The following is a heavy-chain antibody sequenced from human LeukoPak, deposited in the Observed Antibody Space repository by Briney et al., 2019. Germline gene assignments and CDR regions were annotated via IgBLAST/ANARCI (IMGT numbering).Heavy chain of an antibody. D-gene: IGHD1-26*01. CDR1: GFTFSSYS. J-gene: IGHJ4*01. CDR3: ARDRGGSYSAIDY. CDR2: ISSSSSTI. Sequence: PGGSLRLSCAASGFTFSSYSMHWVRQAPGKVLEWVSFISSSSSTIYYADSVKGRFTISRDNAKNSLYLQMNSLRAEDTAVYYCARDRGGSYSAIDYWGQGTLVTVSS. V-gene: IGHV3-48*04.